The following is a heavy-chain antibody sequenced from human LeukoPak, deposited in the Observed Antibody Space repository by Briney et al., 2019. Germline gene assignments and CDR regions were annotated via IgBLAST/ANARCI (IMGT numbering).Heavy chain of an antibody. CDR2: INHSGST. V-gene: IGHV4-34*01. CDR3: ARKKGVVPAAIALRTYYFDY. D-gene: IGHD2-2*02. CDR1: GGCFSGYY. Sequence: PSETLSLTCAVYGGCFSGYYWSWIRQPPGKGLEWIGEINHSGSTNYNPSLKSRVTISVDTSKNQFSLKLSSVTAADTAVYYCARKKGVVPAAIALRTYYFDYWGQGTLVTVSS. J-gene: IGHJ4*02.